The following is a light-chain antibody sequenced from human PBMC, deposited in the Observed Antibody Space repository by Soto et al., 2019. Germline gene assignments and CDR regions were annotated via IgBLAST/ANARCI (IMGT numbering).Light chain of an antibody. CDR1: QSLVFSDGKTY. Sequence: DIVMTQTPLSLSVTPGQPASISCKSSQSLVFSDGKTYFYWYLQQPGQPPQLLIQGVSNRLSGVTDRFSGSGSGTDFTLTISRVEAEDVGVYYCMQTVQFPWTFGQGTKVEVK. V-gene: IGKV2D-29*01. CDR2: GVS. J-gene: IGKJ1*01. CDR3: MQTVQFPWT.